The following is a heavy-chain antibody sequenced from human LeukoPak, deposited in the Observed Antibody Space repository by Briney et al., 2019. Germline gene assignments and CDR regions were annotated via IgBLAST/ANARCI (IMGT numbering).Heavy chain of an antibody. J-gene: IGHJ4*02. CDR1: GGSISSYY. Sequence: SETLSLTCTVSGGSISSYYWSWIRQPPGKGLEWIGYIYYSGSTNYNPSLKSRVTISVDTSKNQFSLKLSSVTAADTAVYYCARLELPTYYYDSSGYVSHWGQGTLVTVSS. CDR2: IYYSGST. D-gene: IGHD3-22*01. V-gene: IGHV4-59*08. CDR3: ARLELPTYYYDSSGYVSH.